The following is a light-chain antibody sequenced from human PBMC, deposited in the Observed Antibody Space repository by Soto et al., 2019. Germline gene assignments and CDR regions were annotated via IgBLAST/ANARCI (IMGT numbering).Light chain of an antibody. CDR1: SSDVGGYGY. CDR2: GVN. CDR3: SSYTSSTTYV. Sequence: QSVLTQPASVSGSPGQSITISCTGTSSDVGGYGYVSWYQQHPGKAPKLMIYGVNNRPSGVSYRFSGSKSGNTASLTISGLQAEDEVDYYCSSYTSSTTYVFGTGTQLTVL. V-gene: IGLV2-14*01. J-gene: IGLJ1*01.